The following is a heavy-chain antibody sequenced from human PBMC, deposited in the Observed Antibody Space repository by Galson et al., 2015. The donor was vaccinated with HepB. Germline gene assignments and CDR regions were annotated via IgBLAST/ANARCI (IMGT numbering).Heavy chain of an antibody. CDR1: GFTFSSYA. Sequence: SLRLSCAASGFTFSSYAMSWVRQAPGKGLEWVSAISGSGGSTYYADSVKGRFTISRDNSKNTLYLQMNSLRAEDTAVYYCAKEFGAWWELEGVRGFDIWGQGTMVTVSS. V-gene: IGHV3-23*01. CDR3: AKEFGAWWELEGVRGFDI. J-gene: IGHJ3*02. D-gene: IGHD1-26*01. CDR2: ISGSGGST.